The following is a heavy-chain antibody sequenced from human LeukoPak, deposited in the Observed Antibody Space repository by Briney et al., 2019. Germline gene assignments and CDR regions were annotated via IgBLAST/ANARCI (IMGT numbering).Heavy chain of an antibody. J-gene: IGHJ5*02. CDR1: GFTFSSYS. CDR2: ISSSSSTI. Sequence: GGSLRLSCAASGFTFSSYSMNWVRQAPGKGLEWVSYISSSSSTIYYADSVKGRFTISRDNAKNSLYLQMNSLRAEDTAVYYCAHPTEYSSSWYGNWFDPWGQGTLVTVSS. CDR3: AHPTEYSSSWYGNWFDP. D-gene: IGHD6-13*01. V-gene: IGHV3-48*01.